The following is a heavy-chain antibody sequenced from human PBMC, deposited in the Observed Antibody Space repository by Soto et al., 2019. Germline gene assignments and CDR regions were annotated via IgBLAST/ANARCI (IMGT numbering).Heavy chain of an antibody. CDR1: GFTFSSYW. J-gene: IGHJ6*02. CDR2: INSDGSST. V-gene: IGHV3-74*01. CDR3: ASLKDNYYYYYGMDV. Sequence: PGGSLRLSCAASGFTFSSYWMHWVRQAPGKGLVWVSRINSDGSSTSYADSVKGRFTISRDNAKNTLYLQMNSLRAEDTAVYYCASLKDNYYYYYGMDVWGQGTTVTVSS.